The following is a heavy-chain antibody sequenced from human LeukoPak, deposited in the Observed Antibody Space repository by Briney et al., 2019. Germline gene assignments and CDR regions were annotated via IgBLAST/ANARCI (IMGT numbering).Heavy chain of an antibody. D-gene: IGHD2-15*01. Sequence: PSETLSLTCTVSGGAIISGGYSWNWIRQPPGKGLEWIGCIYERGPAYYNPSLKSRFTISVDTVKNQFFLNVTSMTAADTAVYCCARSRQGSGLFSFWGQGTLVAVSS. CDR1: GGAIISGGYS. V-gene: IGHV4-30-2*01. CDR2: IYERGPA. J-gene: IGHJ4*02. CDR3: ARSRQGSGLFSF.